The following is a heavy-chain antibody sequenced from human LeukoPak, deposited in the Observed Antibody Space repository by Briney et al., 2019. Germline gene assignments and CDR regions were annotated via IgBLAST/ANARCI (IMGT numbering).Heavy chain of an antibody. D-gene: IGHD1-26*01. Sequence: PSETLSLTCTVSGVSISSYYWSWIRQLPGKGLEWIGYIFYSGNTIYNPSLKSRVTISVDTSKNHFSLRLRSVTAADTAVYYCARLAAISGSDYPDDWGQGTLVTVSS. CDR3: ARLAAISGSDYPDD. V-gene: IGHV4-59*08. CDR1: GVSISSYY. CDR2: IFYSGNT. J-gene: IGHJ4*02.